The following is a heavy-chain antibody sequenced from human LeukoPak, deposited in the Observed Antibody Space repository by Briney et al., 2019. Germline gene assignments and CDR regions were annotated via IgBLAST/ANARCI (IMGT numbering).Heavy chain of an antibody. V-gene: IGHV4-59*01. CDR3: ARTVRRAFDI. CDR2: IYYSGST. D-gene: IGHD3-10*01. Sequence: SETLSLTCTVSGGSISSYYWSWIRQPPGKGLEWIGYIYYSGSTNYNPSLKSRVTISVDTSKNQFSLKLSSVTAADTAVYYCARTVRRAFDIWGQGTMVTVSS. J-gene: IGHJ3*02. CDR1: GGSISSYY.